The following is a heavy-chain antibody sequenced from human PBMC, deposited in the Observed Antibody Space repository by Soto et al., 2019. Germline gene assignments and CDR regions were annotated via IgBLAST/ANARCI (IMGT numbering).Heavy chain of an antibody. CDR1: GYTFTSYG. CDR2: ISAYNGNT. D-gene: IGHD3-10*01. J-gene: IGHJ3*02. CDR3: GSSYGSGSPGGGAFDI. V-gene: IGHV1-18*01. Sequence: ASVKVSCKASGYTFTSYGISWVRQAPGQGLEWMGWISAYNGNTNYAQKLQGRVTMTTDTSTSTAYMELRSLRSDDTAVYYCGSSYGSGSPGGGAFDIWGQGTMVTVSS.